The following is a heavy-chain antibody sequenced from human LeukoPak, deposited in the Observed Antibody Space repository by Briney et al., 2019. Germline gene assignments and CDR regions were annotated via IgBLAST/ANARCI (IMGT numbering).Heavy chain of an antibody. V-gene: IGHV1-8*01. CDR2: MNPNSGNT. Sequence: ASVKVSCKASGYTFTSYDINWVRQATEQGLEWMGWMNPNSGNTGYARKFQGRVSMTRNTSISTAYMELSSLRSEDTAVYYCARFGRTVAGASVYYYYMDVWGKGTTVTVSS. CDR1: GYTFTSYD. J-gene: IGHJ6*03. D-gene: IGHD6-19*01. CDR3: ARFGRTVAGASVYYYYMDV.